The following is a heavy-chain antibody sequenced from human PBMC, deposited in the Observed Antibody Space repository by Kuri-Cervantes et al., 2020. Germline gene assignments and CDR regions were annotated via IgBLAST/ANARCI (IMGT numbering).Heavy chain of an antibody. J-gene: IGHJ4*02. CDR3: ARGVRWFGEPYYFDY. V-gene: IGHV3-7*01. CDR2: IKQDGSEK. CDR1: GFTFSSYA. D-gene: IGHD3-10*01. Sequence: GESLKISCAASGFTFSSYAMHWVRQAPGKGLEWVANIKQDGSEKYYVDSVKGRFAISRDNAKNSLYLQMNSLRAENTAVYYCARGVRWFGEPYYFDYWGQGTLVTVSS.